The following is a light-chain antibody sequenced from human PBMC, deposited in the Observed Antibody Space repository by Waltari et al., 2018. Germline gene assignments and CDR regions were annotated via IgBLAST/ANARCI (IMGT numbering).Light chain of an antibody. CDR1: QSVNRW. V-gene: IGKV1-5*03. Sequence: DIQMTQSPSTLSASVGDRVTITCRASQSVNRWLAWYQQKPGKAPELLIYETSNLESGVPSRFSGSGSGKEFTLTISSLQPDDFGTYYWQQYVNYWTFGQGTKVEIK. CDR2: ETS. J-gene: IGKJ1*01. CDR3: QQYVNYWT.